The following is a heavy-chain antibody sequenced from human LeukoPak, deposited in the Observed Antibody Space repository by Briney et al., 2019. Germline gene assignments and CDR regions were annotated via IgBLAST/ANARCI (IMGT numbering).Heavy chain of an antibody. D-gene: IGHD1-26*01. J-gene: IGHJ5*02. CDR2: IYYSGST. V-gene: IGHV4-59*01. Sequence: SETLSLTCTVFGGSISSYYWSWIRQPPGKGLEWIGYIYYSGSTKYNPSLNSRVTISVDTSKIQFSLRLTSVTAADTAVYYCARGMVGATSWFDPWGQGTLVTVSS. CDR3: ARGMVGATSWFDP. CDR1: GGSISSYY.